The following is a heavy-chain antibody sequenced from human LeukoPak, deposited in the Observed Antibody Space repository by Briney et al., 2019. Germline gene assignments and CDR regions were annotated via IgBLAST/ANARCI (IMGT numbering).Heavy chain of an antibody. CDR1: GGSISSYY. CDR3: AREPPVPAPYYFDY. V-gene: IGHV4-4*07. CDR2: IYSSGST. Sequence: SETLSLTCTVSGGSISSYYWSWIRQPAGKGLEWIGRIYSSGSTNYNPSLKSRVTMSVDTSKNQFSLKLNSVTAADTAVYYCAREPPVPAPYYFDYWGQGTLVTVSS. D-gene: IGHD2-2*01. J-gene: IGHJ4*02.